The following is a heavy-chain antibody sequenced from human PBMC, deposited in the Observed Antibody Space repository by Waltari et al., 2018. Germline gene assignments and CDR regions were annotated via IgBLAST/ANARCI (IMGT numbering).Heavy chain of an antibody. CDR2: MNPNTAKP. CDR3: TRCAGLYSTSSLVSRNWFDP. V-gene: IGHV1-8*02. D-gene: IGHD6-6*01. Sequence: VQLVQPGAEVKEPGGTVKVYCKTSGNTFTNYVSNWMRQATGRGLEWMGWMNPNTAKPDYAQKFQGRVTMTRNTSIRTAYMELSSLRSEDTAVYYCTRCAGLYSTSSLVSRNWFDPWGQGTLVTVSS. J-gene: IGHJ5*02. CDR1: GNTFTNYV.